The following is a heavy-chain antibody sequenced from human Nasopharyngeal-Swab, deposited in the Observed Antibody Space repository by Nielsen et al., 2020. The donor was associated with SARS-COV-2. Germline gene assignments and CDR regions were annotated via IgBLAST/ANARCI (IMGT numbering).Heavy chain of an antibody. Sequence: ASVKVSCKASGYTFTGYYLHWVRQAPGQRLEWMGWINAGNGNTKYSQKFQGRVTITRDTSASTAYMELSSLRSEDTAVYYCARGNVLRYFDRADYGMDVWGQGTTVTVSS. CDR3: ARGNVLRYFDRADYGMDV. CDR2: INAGNGNT. CDR1: GYTFTGYY. J-gene: IGHJ6*02. D-gene: IGHD3-9*01. V-gene: IGHV1-3*01.